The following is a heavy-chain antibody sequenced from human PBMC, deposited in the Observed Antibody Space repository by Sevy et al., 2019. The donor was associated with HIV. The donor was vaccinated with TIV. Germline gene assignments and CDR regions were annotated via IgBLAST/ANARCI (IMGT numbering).Heavy chain of an antibody. D-gene: IGHD6-19*01. V-gene: IGHV7-4-1*02. Sequence: ASVKVSCKASGYTFTSYAMNWVRQAPGQVLEWMGWINTNTGNPTYAQGFTGRFVFSLDTSVSTAYLQISSLKAEDTAVYYCARSNGCSSGWYGNYFDYWGQGTLVTVSS. CDR3: ARSNGCSSGWYGNYFDY. CDR1: GYTFTSYA. CDR2: INTNTGNP. J-gene: IGHJ4*02.